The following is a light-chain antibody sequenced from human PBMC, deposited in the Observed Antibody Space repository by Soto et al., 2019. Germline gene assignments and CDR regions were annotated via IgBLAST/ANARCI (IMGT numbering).Light chain of an antibody. CDR3: SSYTRSSLYV. V-gene: IGLV2-14*01. CDR1: SSDVGGYNY. Sequence: QSVLTQPASVSGSPGQSITISCTGTSSDVGGYNYVSWYQQHPGEAPKLMIYEVTNRPSGVSNRFSGSKSGNTASLTISGVQAEDEADYYCSSYTRSSLYVFGTGTKVTAL. J-gene: IGLJ1*01. CDR2: EVT.